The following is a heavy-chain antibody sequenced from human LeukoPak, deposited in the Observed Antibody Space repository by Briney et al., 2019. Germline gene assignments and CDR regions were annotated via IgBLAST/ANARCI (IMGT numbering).Heavy chain of an antibody. CDR2: INPSGGST. CDR3: TRKHSSGYYYAPSDY. V-gene: IGHV1-46*01. Sequence: ASVKVSCKASRYTFTSYYMHWVRQAPGQGLEWMGIINPSGGSTSYAQKFQGRVTMTRDTSTSTVYMELSSLRSEDTAVYYCTRKHSSGYYYAPSDYWGQGTLVTVSS. D-gene: IGHD3-22*01. CDR1: RYTFTSYY. J-gene: IGHJ4*02.